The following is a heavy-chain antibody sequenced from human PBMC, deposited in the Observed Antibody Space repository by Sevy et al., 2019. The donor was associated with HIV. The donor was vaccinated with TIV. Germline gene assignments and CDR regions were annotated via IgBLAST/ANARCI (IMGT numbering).Heavy chain of an antibody. V-gene: IGHV3-7*03. CDR2: IKLDGSEK. CDR1: GFTFSSYW. CDR3: GRDCSSTSCLWGMDV. D-gene: IGHD2-2*01. J-gene: IGHJ6*02. Sequence: GGSLRLSCAASGFTFSSYWMSWVRQAPGKGLEWVANIKLDGSEKYYVDSVKGRFTISRDNAKNSLYLQMNSLRAEDTAVYYCGRDCSSTSCLWGMDVWGQGTTVTVSS.